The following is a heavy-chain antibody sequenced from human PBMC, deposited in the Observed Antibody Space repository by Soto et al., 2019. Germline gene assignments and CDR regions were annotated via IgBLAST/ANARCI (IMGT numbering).Heavy chain of an antibody. CDR1: GSRFSNYV. J-gene: IGHJ4*02. V-gene: IGHV1-69*06. CDR2: IIPIFNST. Sequence: QGQLVQSGAEVKTPGSSLTVSCKVSGSRFSNYVISWVRQAPGHGLEWLGRIIPIFNSTKYAQNFQGRVTITAYTSPSTASLELSSLRSDDTAVDYCAREGRGKKAGYNGLVSLGYWGQGPLVTVSS. CDR3: AREGRGKKAGYNGLVSLGY. D-gene: IGHD2-2*02.